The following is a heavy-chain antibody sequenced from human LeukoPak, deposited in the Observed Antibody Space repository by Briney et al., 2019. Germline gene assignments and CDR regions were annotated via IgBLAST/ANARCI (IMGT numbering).Heavy chain of an antibody. J-gene: IGHJ6*03. V-gene: IGHV1-2*02. CDR3: ARAGRMGCSSTSCYKGDYYYYYMDV. Sequence: GASVKVSCKASGYTFTSYYMHWVRQAPGQGLEWMGWINPNSGGTNYAQKFQGRVTMTRDTSISTAYMELSRLRSDDTAVYYCARAGRMGCSSTSCYKGDYYYYYMDVWGKGTTVTVSS. CDR1: GYTFTSYY. CDR2: INPNSGGT. D-gene: IGHD2-2*02.